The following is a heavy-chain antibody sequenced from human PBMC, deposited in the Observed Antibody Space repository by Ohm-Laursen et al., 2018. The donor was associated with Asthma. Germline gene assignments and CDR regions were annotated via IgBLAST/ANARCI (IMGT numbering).Heavy chain of an antibody. CDR2: MFSSGGA. CDR1: GGSVSGYY. CDR3: ARLDWAQSMFDS. J-gene: IGHJ4*02. Sequence: SETLSLTCAVFGGSVSGYYWTWVRQPPGRELERIAYMFSSGGANYNPSLKSRVTLSTDTSTNQVSLRLSSVTAADTAVYFCARLDWAQSMFDSWGQGTLVTVSS. V-gene: IGHV4-59*02. D-gene: IGHD3-9*01.